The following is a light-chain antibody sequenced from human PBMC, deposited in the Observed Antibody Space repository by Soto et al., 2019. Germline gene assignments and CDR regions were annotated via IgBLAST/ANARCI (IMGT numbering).Light chain of an antibody. Sequence: EIGLTHSPATLSLSPGERATLSCRARQSISSDLACYQQKAGQAPRLIIYDASNGATGMPARFSGSGSGTDFTLTMSRLEPEDFAVYYCQQYGRSPRTFGQGTKVDIK. CDR2: DAS. V-gene: IGKV3-20*01. J-gene: IGKJ1*01. CDR1: QSISSD. CDR3: QQYGRSPRT.